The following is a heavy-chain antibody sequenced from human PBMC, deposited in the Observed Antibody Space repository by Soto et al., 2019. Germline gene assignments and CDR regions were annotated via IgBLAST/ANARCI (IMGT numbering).Heavy chain of an antibody. CDR1: GYNFTSYY. J-gene: IGHJ5*02. CDR3: ARDKAQSYEISRGWLDP. D-gene: IGHD3-9*01. Sequence: APVKVSCKASGYNFTSYYMHWVRQASAPGLEWMEILNPSAGSTSYAQKFPGRVTMTRDTSTITFYMELSSLRSGDTAVYYCARDKAQSYEISRGWLDPWGHGTLVTVSS. CDR2: LNPSAGST. V-gene: IGHV1-46*01.